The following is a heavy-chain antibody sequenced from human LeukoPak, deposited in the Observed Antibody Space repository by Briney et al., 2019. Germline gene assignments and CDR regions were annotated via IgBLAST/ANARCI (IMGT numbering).Heavy chain of an antibody. CDR2: INTNTGNP. Sequence: GASVKVSCKASGYTFTSYAMNWVRQAPGQGLEWMGWINTNTGNPTYAQGFTGRFVFSLDTSVSTAYLQISSLKAEDTAVYYCARELLGATFPMIPFMDVWGQGTTVTVSS. D-gene: IGHD3-16*01. CDR1: GYTFTSYA. J-gene: IGHJ6*02. V-gene: IGHV7-4-1*02. CDR3: ARELLGATFPMIPFMDV.